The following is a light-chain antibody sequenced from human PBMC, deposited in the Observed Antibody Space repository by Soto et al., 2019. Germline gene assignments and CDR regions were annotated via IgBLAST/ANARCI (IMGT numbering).Light chain of an antibody. J-gene: IGLJ1*01. Sequence: QSVLTQPPSMPGAPGQRVTISCTGSSSNIGAGYDVHWYQQLPGTAPKLLIYGNSNRPSGVPDRFSGSKSGTSASLAITGLQAEDEADYYCQSYDSSLSGHVFGTGTKVTVL. CDR3: QSYDSSLSGHV. V-gene: IGLV1-40*01. CDR2: GNS. CDR1: SSNIGAGYD.